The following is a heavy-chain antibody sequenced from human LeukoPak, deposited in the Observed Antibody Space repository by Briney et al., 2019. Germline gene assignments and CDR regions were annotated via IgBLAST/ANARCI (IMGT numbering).Heavy chain of an antibody. CDR3: ASPPLHYGDYSIDY. CDR1: GGSISSRSYS. Sequence: KPSETLSLTCTGSGGSISSRSYSWGWIRRPPGKGLQWIGSIYYRGNTYYTPSLKSRVTISVDTSKNQFSLKLSSVTAADTAVYYCASPPLHYGDYSIDYWGQGTLLTVSS. D-gene: IGHD4-17*01. V-gene: IGHV4-39*01. J-gene: IGHJ4*02. CDR2: IYYRGNT.